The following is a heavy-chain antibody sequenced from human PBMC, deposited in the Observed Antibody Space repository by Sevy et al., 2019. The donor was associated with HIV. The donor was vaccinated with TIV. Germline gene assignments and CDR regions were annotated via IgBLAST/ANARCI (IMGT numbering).Heavy chain of an antibody. Sequence: GGSLRLSCAASGITFSFYTMNWVRQAPGKGLEWVSSISSSPSYIYYADSVSGRFIISRDNAKNSLYLQMNTLRAEDTALYYCARDRPSYYDSSGTTRGDAFDIWGPGTMVTVSS. V-gene: IGHV3-21*01. CDR2: ISSSPSYI. D-gene: IGHD3-22*01. J-gene: IGHJ3*02. CDR1: GITFSFYT. CDR3: ARDRPSYYDSSGTTRGDAFDI.